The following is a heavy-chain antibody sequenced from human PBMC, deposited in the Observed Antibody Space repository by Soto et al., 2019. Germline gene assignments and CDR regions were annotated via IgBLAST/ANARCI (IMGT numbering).Heavy chain of an antibody. CDR2: VSANADGT. V-gene: IGHV3-23*01. CDR3: SNCRLSFDF. Sequence: GGDLRLSCATSGLMFRNYAMNWVRQAPGKGLEWVSFVSANADGTFYADSVKGRFSISRDNSKNILYLQMNNLRVDDTAIYYCSNCRLSFDFSRPGTVVPDS. CDR1: GLMFRNYA. J-gene: IGHJ4*02.